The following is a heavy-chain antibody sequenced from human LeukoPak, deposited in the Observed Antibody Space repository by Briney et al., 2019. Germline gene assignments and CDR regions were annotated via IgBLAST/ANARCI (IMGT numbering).Heavy chain of an antibody. CDR2: IYSGGST. CDR3: ARATYYYDTSGYYY. D-gene: IGHD3-22*01. V-gene: IGHV3-53*01. Sequence: GGSLRLSCAASGFTFSSYAMHWVRQAPGKGLEWVSVIYSGGSTYYADSVKGRFTISRDNSKNTLYLQMNSLRAEDTAVYYCARATYYYDTSGYYYWGQGTLVTVSS. J-gene: IGHJ4*02. CDR1: GFTFSSYA.